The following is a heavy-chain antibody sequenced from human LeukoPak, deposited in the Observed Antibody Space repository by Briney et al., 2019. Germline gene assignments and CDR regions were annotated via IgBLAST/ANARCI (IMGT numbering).Heavy chain of an antibody. CDR1: GDSIIGYY. CDR2: IHYSGST. Sequence: SETLSLTCTVSGDSIIGYYWSWIRQPPGKGLEWIGYIHYSGSTNYNPSLQSRVTISVDTSRSHFPLKLSSATAADTAVYYCARGERLGPDFWGQGTLVTVSS. D-gene: IGHD1-1*01. CDR3: ARGERLGPDF. J-gene: IGHJ4*02. V-gene: IGHV4-59*01.